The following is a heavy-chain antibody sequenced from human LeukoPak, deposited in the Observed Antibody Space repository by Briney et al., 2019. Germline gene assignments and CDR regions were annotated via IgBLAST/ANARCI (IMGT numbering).Heavy chain of an antibody. CDR1: GFTVSSNY. J-gene: IGHJ4*02. CDR2: INSDGSST. D-gene: IGHD5-18*01. CDR3: ARAIGVRYGYYYFDY. V-gene: IGHV3-74*01. Sequence: PGGSLRLSCAASGFTVSSNYMSWVRQAPGKGLVWVSRINSDGSSTSYADSVKGRFTISRDNAKNTLYLQMNSLRAEDTAVYYCARAIGVRYGYYYFDYWGQGTLVTVSS.